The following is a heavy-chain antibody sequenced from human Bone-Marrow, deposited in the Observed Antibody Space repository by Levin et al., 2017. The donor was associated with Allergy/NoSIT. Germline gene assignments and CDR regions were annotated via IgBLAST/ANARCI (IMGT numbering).Heavy chain of an antibody. J-gene: IGHJ4*02. Sequence: TGESLKISCQASGYTFTSYTIHWVRHAPGQGLEWMGWINAANGNTRYSQKFQGRLTITRDTFATTAYMEFSSLRFEDTAVYYCVRRAEWEQLLLDSWGQGTLVTVSS. D-gene: IGHD1-26*01. V-gene: IGHV1-3*01. CDR1: GYTFTSYT. CDR2: INAANGNT. CDR3: VRRAEWEQLLLDS.